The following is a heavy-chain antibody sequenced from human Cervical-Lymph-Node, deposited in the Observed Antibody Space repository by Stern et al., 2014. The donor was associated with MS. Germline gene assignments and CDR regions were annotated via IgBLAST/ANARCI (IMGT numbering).Heavy chain of an antibody. J-gene: IGHJ4*02. D-gene: IGHD3-16*02. V-gene: IGHV4-31*03. Sequence: QLQLQESGPRLVKPSQTLSLTCTVSVGSINSGGYYWSWIRQHPGKGLESIGYNYYNGMPYYNPSLKSRVSMSVGTSKNQFSLKLTSVTAADTAVYYCATSIMVLLGRVLVGGTFDYWGQGTLVTVSS. CDR1: VGSINSGGYY. CDR3: ATSIMVLLGRVLVGGTFDY. CDR2: NYYNGMP.